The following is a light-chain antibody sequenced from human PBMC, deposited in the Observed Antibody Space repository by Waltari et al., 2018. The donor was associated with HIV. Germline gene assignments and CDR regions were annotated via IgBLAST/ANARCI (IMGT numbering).Light chain of an antibody. CDR2: SDD. CDR3: AAWDDSLNAYV. V-gene: IGLV1-44*01. CDR1: GSNIGSST. Sequence: QSVLTQPPSASVTPGQRVVISGSGSGSNIGSSTIKWFQQLPGSAPKVPVYSDDHRPSGVPDRFSGPKSGTSASLAISGVQSEDEADYYFAAWDDSLNAYVFGSGTKVTVL. J-gene: IGLJ1*01.